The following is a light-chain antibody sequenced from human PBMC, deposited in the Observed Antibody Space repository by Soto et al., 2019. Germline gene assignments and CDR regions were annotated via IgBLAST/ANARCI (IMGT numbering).Light chain of an antibody. CDR3: ISYTNSNTLYV. J-gene: IGLJ1*01. CDR2: EVS. V-gene: IGLV2-14*01. CDR1: SSDVGGYNY. Sequence: QSALTQPASVSGSPGQSITISCTGTSSDVGGYNYVSWYQQHPGKAPKHMIYEVSNRPSGVSNRFSGSKSGNTASLTISGLQAEDEADYYCISYTNSNTLYVFGTGTKVTVL.